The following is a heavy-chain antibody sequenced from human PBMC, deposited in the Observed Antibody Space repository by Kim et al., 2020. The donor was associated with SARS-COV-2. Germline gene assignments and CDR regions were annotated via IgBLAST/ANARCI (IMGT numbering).Heavy chain of an antibody. J-gene: IGHJ3*02. CDR2: IYYSGST. CDR1: GGSISSGGYY. Sequence: SETLSLTCTVSGGSISSGGYYWSWIRQHPGKGLEWIGYIYYSGSTYYNPSLKSRVTISVDTSKNQFSLKLSSVTAADTAVYYCARVQKVGAKGGVGLDIWGQGTMVTVSS. D-gene: IGHD1-26*01. V-gene: IGHV4-31*03. CDR3: ARVQKVGAKGGVGLDI.